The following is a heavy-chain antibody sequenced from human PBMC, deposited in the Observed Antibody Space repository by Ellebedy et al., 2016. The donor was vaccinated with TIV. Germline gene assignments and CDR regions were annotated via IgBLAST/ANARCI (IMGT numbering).Heavy chain of an antibody. V-gene: IGHV1-2*06. CDR2: TNPHNGDT. Sequence: AASVKVSCKASGYTFTSHYIHSVRRPPRHRLEWMGLTNPHNGDTYYAQKFTPGVTMARDTSITTAYMDLRRLKSDDTAVYYCARGAAVAPNVPDYWGQGTLVTVSS. J-gene: IGHJ4*02. CDR3: ARGAAVAPNVPDY. D-gene: IGHD6-19*01. CDR1: GYTFTSHY.